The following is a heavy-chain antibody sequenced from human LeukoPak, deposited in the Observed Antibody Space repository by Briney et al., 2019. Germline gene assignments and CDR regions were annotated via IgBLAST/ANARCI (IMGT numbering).Heavy chain of an antibody. CDR2: IYFSGTT. V-gene: IGHV4-59*08. J-gene: IGHJ4*02. D-gene: IGHD1-26*01. CDR3: ARQRGRWDSFDY. Sequence: PSETLSLTCTVSGGSISSYYWSWIRQPPGKGLEWIGYIYFSGTTSYNPSLKSRGTISVDTSKNQFSLRLTSVTAADTAVYYCARQRGRWDSFDYWGQGTLVTVSS. CDR1: GGSISSYY.